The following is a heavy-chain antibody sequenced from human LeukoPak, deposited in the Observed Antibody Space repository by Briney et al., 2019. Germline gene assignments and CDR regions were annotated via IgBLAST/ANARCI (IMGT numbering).Heavy chain of an antibody. V-gene: IGHV4-59*01. Sequence: SETLSLTCTVSGGSISSYYWSWIRQPPGKGLEWIGYIYYSGSTNYNPSLKSRVTISVDTSKNQFSLKLSSVTAADTAVYYCARVQDGYGDYDYGYYYYMDVWGKGTTVTVSS. J-gene: IGHJ6*03. CDR3: ARVQDGYGDYDYGYYYYMDV. D-gene: IGHD4-17*01. CDR1: GGSISSYY. CDR2: IYYSGST.